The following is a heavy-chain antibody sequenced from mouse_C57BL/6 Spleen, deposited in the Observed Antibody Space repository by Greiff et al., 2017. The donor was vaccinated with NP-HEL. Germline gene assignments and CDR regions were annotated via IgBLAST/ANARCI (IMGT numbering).Heavy chain of an antibody. CDR1: GYTFTSYG. J-gene: IGHJ4*01. V-gene: IGHV1-81*01. CDR3: ARSGTTTVVAHYYAMDY. CDR2: IYPRSGNT. D-gene: IGHD1-1*01. Sequence: QVHVKQSGAELARPGASVKLSCKASGYTFTSYGISWVKQRTGQGLEWIGEIYPRSGNTYYNEKFKGKATLTADKSSSTAYMELRSLTSEDSAVYFCARSGTTTVVAHYYAMDYWGQGTSVTVSS.